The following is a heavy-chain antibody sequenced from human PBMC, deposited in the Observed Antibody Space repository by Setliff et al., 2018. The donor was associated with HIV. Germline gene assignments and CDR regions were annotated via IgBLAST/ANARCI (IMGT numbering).Heavy chain of an antibody. CDR3: ARDSMGGPKYYDFWITSYYYYGMDV. CDR1: GFTVSRFY. CDR2: ISYDGSNK. D-gene: IGHD3-3*01. J-gene: IGHJ6*02. V-gene: IGHV3-30*03. Sequence: ASGFTVSRFYMHWVRQAPGKGLEWVAVISYDGSNKYYADSVKGRFTISRDNSKNTLYLQMNSLRAEDTAVYYCARDSMGGPKYYDFWITSYYYYGMDVWGQGTTVTVS.